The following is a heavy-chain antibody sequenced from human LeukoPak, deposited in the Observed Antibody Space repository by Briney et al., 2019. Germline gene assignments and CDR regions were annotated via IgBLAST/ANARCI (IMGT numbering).Heavy chain of an antibody. Sequence: ASVTVSCKASEYTFTGYYVHWVRQAPGQELEWMGLINPNSGGTNYAQKFQGRVTMTRDTSISTAYMELSSLRSDNTAVYYCAREEAYCTSSSCHIDYWGQGTLVTVSS. V-gene: IGHV1-2*02. CDR3: AREEAYCTSSSCHIDY. J-gene: IGHJ4*02. CDR2: INPNSGGT. CDR1: EYTFTGYY. D-gene: IGHD2-2*02.